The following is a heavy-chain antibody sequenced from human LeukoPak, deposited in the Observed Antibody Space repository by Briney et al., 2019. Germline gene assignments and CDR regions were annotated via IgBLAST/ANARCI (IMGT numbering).Heavy chain of an antibody. D-gene: IGHD2-2*02. J-gene: IGHJ4*02. Sequence: PGGSLRLSCAASGFPFSTYTMRWVRQAPGKGLEYVSGIASNGGSKHYANSVKGRFTISRDNSKNTVYLQMGSLRAEDMAVYYCAREYCTTNNCYNWGLGYWGQGTLVTVSS. V-gene: IGHV3-64*01. CDR1: GFPFSTYT. CDR2: IASNGGSK. CDR3: AREYCTTNNCYNWGLGY.